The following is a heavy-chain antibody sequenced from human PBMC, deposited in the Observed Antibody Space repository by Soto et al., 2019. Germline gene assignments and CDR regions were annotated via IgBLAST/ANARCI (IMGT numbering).Heavy chain of an antibody. J-gene: IGHJ6*02. D-gene: IGHD2-2*01. CDR1: GFTFSSYG. Sequence: GSLRLSCAASGFTFSSYGMHWVRQAPGKGLEWVAVIWYDGSNKYYADSVKGRFTISRDNSKNTLYLQMNSLRAEDTAVYYCARGSIVVVPAAIAYYGMDVWGQGTTVTVSS. CDR2: IWYDGSNK. V-gene: IGHV3-33*01. CDR3: ARGSIVVVPAAIAYYGMDV.